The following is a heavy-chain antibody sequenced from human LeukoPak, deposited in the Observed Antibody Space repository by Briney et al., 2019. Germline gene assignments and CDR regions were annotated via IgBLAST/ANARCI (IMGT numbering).Heavy chain of an antibody. Sequence: GGSLRLSCAAFGFTFSSYAMSWVRQAPGKGLEWVSAIGGIDGSTYYADSVKGRFTISRDNSKNTVSLQMNSLRAEDTAIYYCARRDASGSYPYYFDYWGQGTLVTVSS. V-gene: IGHV3-23*01. D-gene: IGHD3-16*01. CDR1: GFTFSSYA. CDR3: ARRDASGSYPYYFDY. J-gene: IGHJ4*02. CDR2: IGGIDGST.